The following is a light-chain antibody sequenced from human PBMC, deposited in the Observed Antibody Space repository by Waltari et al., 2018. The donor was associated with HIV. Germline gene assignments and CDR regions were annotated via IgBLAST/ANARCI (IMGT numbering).Light chain of an antibody. J-gene: IGKJ2*01. V-gene: IGKV3-15*01. Sequence: EIVMTQSPATLSVSPGEGATLSCRASQTISRNLAWYQQRAGQSPRLLISGASTRATGIPARCSGSGSGTEFTLTISSLQSEDFAVYYCQQYNNWPYTFGQGTKLEIK. CDR3: QQYNNWPYT. CDR2: GAS. CDR1: QTISRN.